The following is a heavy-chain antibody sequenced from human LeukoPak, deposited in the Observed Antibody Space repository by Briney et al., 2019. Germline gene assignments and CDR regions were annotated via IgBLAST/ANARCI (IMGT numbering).Heavy chain of an antibody. CDR2: ISYDGSNK. Sequence: GGSLRLSCTGSGFSFGDHSMSWVRQAPGKGLEWVAVISYDGSNKYYADSVKGRFTISRDNSKNTLYLQMNSLRAEDTAVYYCAKDLSASVAAAGFDYWGQGTLATVSS. J-gene: IGHJ4*02. D-gene: IGHD6-13*01. V-gene: IGHV3-30*04. CDR1: GFSFGDHS. CDR3: AKDLSASVAAAGFDY.